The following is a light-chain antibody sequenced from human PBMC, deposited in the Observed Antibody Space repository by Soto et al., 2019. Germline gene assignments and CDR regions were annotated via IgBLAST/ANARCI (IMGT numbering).Light chain of an antibody. CDR1: SSDVGGYNY. CDR2: DVS. Sequence: QSVLTQPRSVSGSPGQSVTISCTGTSSDVGGYNYVSWYQQHPGKAPKLMIYDVSKRPSGVPDRFSGSKSGSTASLTISGLQAEDEADYFCCSYAGSYTYVFGTGTKVTVL. CDR3: CSYAGSYTYV. J-gene: IGLJ1*01. V-gene: IGLV2-11*01.